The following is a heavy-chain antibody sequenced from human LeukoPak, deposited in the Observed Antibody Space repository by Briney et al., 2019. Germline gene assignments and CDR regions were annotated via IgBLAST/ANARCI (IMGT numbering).Heavy chain of an antibody. Sequence: GGSLRLSCAASGFTFSSYAMSWVRQAPGKGLEWVSAISGGGGSTYYADSVKGRFTISRDNSKNTLYLQMNSLRAEDTAVYYCAKDHDYDDYGGDYWGQGTLVTVSS. CDR3: AKDHDYDDYGGDY. CDR2: ISGGGGST. D-gene: IGHD4-17*01. J-gene: IGHJ4*02. CDR1: GFTFSSYA. V-gene: IGHV3-23*01.